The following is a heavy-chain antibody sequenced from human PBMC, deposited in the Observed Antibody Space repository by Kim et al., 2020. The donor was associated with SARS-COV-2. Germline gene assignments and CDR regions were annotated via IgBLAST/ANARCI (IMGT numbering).Heavy chain of an antibody. J-gene: IGHJ6*02. D-gene: IGHD3-10*01. Sequence: GGSLRLSCAASGFTFSSYSMHWVRQAPGKGLEWVAAISYDGSNKYYADSVKGRFTISRDNSKNTLYLQMNSLRAEDTAVYYCAKNTMDRGVIMLPDYYYYGMDVWGQGTTVTVSS. V-gene: IGHV3-30*18. CDR3: AKNTMDRGVIMLPDYYYYGMDV. CDR1: GFTFSSYS. CDR2: ISYDGSNK.